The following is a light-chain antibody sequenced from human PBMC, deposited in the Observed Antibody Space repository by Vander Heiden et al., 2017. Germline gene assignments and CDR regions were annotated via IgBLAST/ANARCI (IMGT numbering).Light chain of an antibody. CDR2: AAS. CDR1: QSISSY. Sequence: DIQMTQSPSSLSASVGDRVTITCRASQSISSYLNWYQQKPGKAPKLLIYAASSLQSGVPSRFSGSGSGTDFTLTISSLQPEDFATYYCQQSDSTPLTFGQGTKVKIK. CDR3: QQSDSTPLT. J-gene: IGKJ1*01. V-gene: IGKV1-39*01.